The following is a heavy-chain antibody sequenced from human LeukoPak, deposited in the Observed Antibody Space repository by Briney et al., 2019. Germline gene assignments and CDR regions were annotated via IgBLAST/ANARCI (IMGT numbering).Heavy chain of an antibody. D-gene: IGHD3-22*01. J-gene: IGHJ4*02. CDR3: ARHGSGYSPFGV. Sequence: SETLSLTCTVSGGSISSYYWSWIRQPPGKGLEWIGYIYYSGSTNYNPFLKSRVTISVDTSKNQFSLKLSSVTAADTAVYYCARHGSGYSPFGVWGQGTLVTVSS. CDR2: IYYSGST. V-gene: IGHV4-59*08. CDR1: GGSISSYY.